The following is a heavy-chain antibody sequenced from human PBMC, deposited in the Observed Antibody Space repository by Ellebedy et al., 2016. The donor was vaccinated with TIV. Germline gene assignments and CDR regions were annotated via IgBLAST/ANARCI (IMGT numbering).Heavy chain of an antibody. CDR3: ATGYSSSWYFPSTY. V-gene: IGHV1-2*02. Sequence: ASVKVSCKASGYTFTGYYMHWVRQAPGQGLEWMGWINPNSGGTKSVQKFQGRVTMTRDTSISTAYMELSRLRSDDTAVYYCATGYSSSWYFPSTYWGQGTLVTVSS. CDR2: INPNSGGT. J-gene: IGHJ4*02. D-gene: IGHD6-13*01. CDR1: GYTFTGYY.